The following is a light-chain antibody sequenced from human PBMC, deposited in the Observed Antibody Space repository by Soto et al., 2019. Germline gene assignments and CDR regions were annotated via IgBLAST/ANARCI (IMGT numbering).Light chain of an antibody. Sequence: DIHMTQSPSSLSASVGYRFTITCRARQSIRSYLNWYQQKTGKAPKLLIYPASSLQSGVPSRFRGSGSGTEFTLTISSLPPEDFATYYCLQHNSYLWTFGQGTKVDIK. J-gene: IGKJ1*01. CDR3: LQHNSYLWT. V-gene: IGKV1-17*01. CDR2: PAS. CDR1: QSIRSY.